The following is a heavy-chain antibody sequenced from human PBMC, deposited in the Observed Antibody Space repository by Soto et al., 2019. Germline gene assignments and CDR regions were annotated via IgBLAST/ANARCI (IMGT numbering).Heavy chain of an antibody. Sequence: PGGSLRLSCAASGFSFSTYGMNWVRQDPGKGLEWVSYIGIGSSTKYYADSVKGRFTISRDNAKNSLYLQMNSLRAEDTAVYYCARDQLYYNDISGRPLNAFDVWGQGTMVTVSS. CDR1: GFSFSTYG. CDR2: IGIGSSTK. CDR3: ARDQLYYNDISGRPLNAFDV. J-gene: IGHJ3*01. D-gene: IGHD3-22*01. V-gene: IGHV3-48*01.